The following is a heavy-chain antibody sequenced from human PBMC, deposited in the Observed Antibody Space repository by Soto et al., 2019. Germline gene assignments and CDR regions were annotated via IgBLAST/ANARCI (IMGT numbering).Heavy chain of an antibody. CDR1: GGSISSGGYY. D-gene: IGHD3-10*01. Sequence: LSLTCTVSGGSISSGGYYWSWIRQHPGKGLEWIGYIYYSGSTYYNPSLKSRVTISVDTSKNQFSLKLSSVTAADTAVYYCVRRHGLTIDAYYWGQGTLVTVSS. CDR2: IYYSGST. V-gene: IGHV4-31*03. J-gene: IGHJ4*02. CDR3: VRRHGLTIDAYY.